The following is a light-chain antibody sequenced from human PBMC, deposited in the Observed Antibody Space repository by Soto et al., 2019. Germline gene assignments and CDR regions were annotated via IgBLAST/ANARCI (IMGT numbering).Light chain of an antibody. V-gene: IGKV3-20*01. J-gene: IGKJ4*01. Sequence: EIVLTQSPGTLSLSPGERATLSCRASQSVRSSHLAWYQQMPGQAPRLLIYGASNRATGIPDRFSGSGPGTDFTLTISRLEPEDFAVYYCQQYSSSPLTFGGGTKVEIK. CDR2: GAS. CDR1: QSVRSSH. CDR3: QQYSSSPLT.